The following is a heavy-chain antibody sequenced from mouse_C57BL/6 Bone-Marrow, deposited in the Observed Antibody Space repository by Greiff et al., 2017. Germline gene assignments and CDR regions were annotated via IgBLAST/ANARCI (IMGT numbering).Heavy chain of an antibody. CDR1: GYTFTSYW. Sequence: QVQLQQSGAELAKPGASVKLSCKASGYTFTSYWMHWVKQRPGQGLEWIGYITPSSGYTKYNQKFKDKATLTADKSSSTAYMQLSSLTYEDSAVHYCARSPRGLRRFAYWGQGTLVTVSA. J-gene: IGHJ3*01. D-gene: IGHD2-4*01. CDR3: ARSPRGLRRFAY. V-gene: IGHV1-7*01. CDR2: ITPSSGYT.